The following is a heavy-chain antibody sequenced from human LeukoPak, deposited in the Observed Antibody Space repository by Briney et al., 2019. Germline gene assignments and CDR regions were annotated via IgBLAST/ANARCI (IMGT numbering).Heavy chain of an antibody. Sequence: SETLSLTCTVSGGSITGFSWSCIPQRPEKGLGWSGDISHSGTTNYKPSPKSLVTISVDTSMKQFSLKLSSVTAADTAVYYCARSNSESYYRGYYFDYWGQGTLVTVSS. D-gene: IGHD1-26*01. CDR2: ISHSGTT. V-gene: IGHV4-59*01. CDR1: GGSITGFS. J-gene: IGHJ4*02. CDR3: ARSNSESYYRGYYFDY.